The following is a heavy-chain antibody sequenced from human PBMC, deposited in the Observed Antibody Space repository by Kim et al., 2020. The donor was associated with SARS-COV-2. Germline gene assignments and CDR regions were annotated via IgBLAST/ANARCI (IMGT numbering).Heavy chain of an antibody. CDR3: ARTPGRLLQLFVRSRYGMDV. Sequence: SETLSLTCAVYGGSFSGYYWSWIRQPQGKGLEWIGEINHSGSTNYNPSLKSRVTISVDTSKNQFSLKLSSVTAADTAVYYCARTPGRLLQLFVRSRYGMDVWGQGTTVTVSS. J-gene: IGHJ6*02. CDR1: GGSFSGYY. V-gene: IGHV4-34*01. D-gene: IGHD2-15*01. CDR2: INHSGST.